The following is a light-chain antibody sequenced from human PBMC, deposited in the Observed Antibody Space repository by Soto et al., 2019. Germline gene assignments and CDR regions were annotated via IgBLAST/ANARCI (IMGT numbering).Light chain of an antibody. CDR2: AAS. CDR3: QQSYSTP. Sequence: AIRMTQSPSSFSASTGDRVTITCRASQGISSYLAWYQQKPGKAPKLLIYAASTLQSGVPSRFSGSGSGTDFTLTISCLQSEDFATYYCQQSYSTPFGGGTKVDIK. V-gene: IGKV1-8*01. CDR1: QGISSY. J-gene: IGKJ4*01.